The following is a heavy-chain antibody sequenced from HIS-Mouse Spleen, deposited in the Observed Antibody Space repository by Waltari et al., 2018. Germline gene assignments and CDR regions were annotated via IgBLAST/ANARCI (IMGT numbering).Heavy chain of an antibody. CDR1: GFSLSTSGMC. Sequence: QVTLRESGPALVKPTQTLTLTCTFSGFSLSTSGMCVSWIRQPPGKALEWLARIDWDDDKYYSTSLKTRLTISKDTSKNQVVLTMTNMDPVDTATYYCARIAEGYSSGWYAFGYWGQGTLVTVSS. CDR3: ARIAEGYSSGWYAFGY. D-gene: IGHD6-19*01. J-gene: IGHJ4*02. CDR2: IDWDDDK. V-gene: IGHV2-70*15.